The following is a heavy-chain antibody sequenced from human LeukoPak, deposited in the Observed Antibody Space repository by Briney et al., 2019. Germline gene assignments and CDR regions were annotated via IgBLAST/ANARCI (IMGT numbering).Heavy chain of an antibody. J-gene: IGHJ4*02. CDR2: INPRGGST. Sequence: ASVKVSCKASGYTFTSYYMHWVRQAPGQGLEWMGIINPRGGSTSYAQKFQGRVTMTRDTSTSTVYMELSSLRSEDTAVYYCAAAFATAMVTSPFDYWGQGTLVTVSS. D-gene: IGHD5-18*01. V-gene: IGHV1-46*01. CDR1: GYTFTSYY. CDR3: AAAFATAMVTSPFDY.